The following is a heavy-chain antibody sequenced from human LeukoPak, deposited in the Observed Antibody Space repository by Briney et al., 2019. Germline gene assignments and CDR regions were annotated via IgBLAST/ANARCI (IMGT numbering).Heavy chain of an antibody. CDR1: GYTFTDYY. V-gene: IGHV1-2*02. Sequence: ASVKVSCKASGYTFTDYYMHWVRQAPGQGLEWMGWINPNTGATNYAQNLQGRVTMTRDTSIGTAYMELIRLTYDDTAVYFCARSLEYCNGGNCYFVYWGQGTLVTVSS. J-gene: IGHJ4*02. CDR2: INPNTGAT. CDR3: ARSLEYCNGGNCYFVY. D-gene: IGHD2-15*01.